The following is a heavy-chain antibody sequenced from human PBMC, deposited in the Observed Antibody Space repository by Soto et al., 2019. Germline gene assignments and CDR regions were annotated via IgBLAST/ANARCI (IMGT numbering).Heavy chain of an antibody. V-gene: IGHV4-30-4*01. CDR2: IYYSGST. Sequence: QVQLQESGPELVKPSQTLSLTCTVSGGSIRSGDYYWSWIRQTPGKGLEWIGYIYYSGSTYYNPSLKSRVTISVDTSKNQFSLKLSSVTAADTAVYYCARADPHYYDSSGYFRYWGQGTLVTFSS. D-gene: IGHD3-22*01. CDR1: GGSIRSGDYY. CDR3: ARADPHYYDSSGYFRY. J-gene: IGHJ4*02.